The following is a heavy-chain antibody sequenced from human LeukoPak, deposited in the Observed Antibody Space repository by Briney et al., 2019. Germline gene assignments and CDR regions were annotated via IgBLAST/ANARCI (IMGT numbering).Heavy chain of an antibody. Sequence: PSETLSLTCAVYGGSFSGYYWSWIRQPPGKGLEWIGEINHSGSTNYSPSLKSRVTISVDTSKNQFSLKLSSVTAADTAVYYCARVGGWYSYYFDYWGQGTLVTVSS. CDR1: GGSFSGYY. CDR3: ARVGGWYSYYFDY. V-gene: IGHV4-34*01. CDR2: INHSGST. J-gene: IGHJ4*02. D-gene: IGHD6-19*01.